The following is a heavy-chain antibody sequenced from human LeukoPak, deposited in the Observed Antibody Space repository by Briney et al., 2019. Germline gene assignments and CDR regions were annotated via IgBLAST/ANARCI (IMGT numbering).Heavy chain of an antibody. Sequence: PGGSLRLSCAASGFTFSSYSMNWVRQALGKGLEWVSYISSSSSTIYYADSVKGRFTISRDNAKNSLYLQMNSLRAEDTAVYYCARRMTTMTTRYFDLWGRGTLVTVSS. CDR2: ISSSSSTI. CDR3: ARRMTTMTTRYFDL. V-gene: IGHV3-48*01. D-gene: IGHD4-17*01. J-gene: IGHJ2*01. CDR1: GFTFSSYS.